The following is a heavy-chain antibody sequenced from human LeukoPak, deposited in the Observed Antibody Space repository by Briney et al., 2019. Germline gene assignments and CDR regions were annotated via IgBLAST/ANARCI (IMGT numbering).Heavy chain of an antibody. Sequence: GGSLRLSCAASGFTFSSYWMHWVRQAPGKGLVWVSRINSDGSSTSYADSVKGRFTISRDNAKNTLYLQMNSLRAEDTAVYYCARGVYYDFWSGYFDSGYYYYMDVWGKGTTVTVSS. D-gene: IGHD3-3*01. J-gene: IGHJ6*03. V-gene: IGHV3-74*01. CDR3: ARGVYYDFWSGYFDSGYYYYMDV. CDR2: INSDGSST. CDR1: GFTFSSYW.